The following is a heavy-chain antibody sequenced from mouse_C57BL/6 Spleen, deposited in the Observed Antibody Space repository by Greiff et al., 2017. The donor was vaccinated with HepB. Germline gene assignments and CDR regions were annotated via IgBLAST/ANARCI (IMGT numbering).Heavy chain of an antibody. D-gene: IGHD1-1*01. V-gene: IGHV1-52*01. CDR2: IDPSDSET. Sequence: QVQLQQPGAELVRPGSSVKLSCKASGYTFTSYWMHWVKQRPIQGLEWIGNIDPSDSETHYNQKFKDKATLTVDKSSSTAYMQLSSLTSEDSAVYYYAKTYGSKNWYFDVWGKGTTVTVSS. CDR3: AKTYGSKNWYFDV. CDR1: GYTFTSYW. J-gene: IGHJ1*03.